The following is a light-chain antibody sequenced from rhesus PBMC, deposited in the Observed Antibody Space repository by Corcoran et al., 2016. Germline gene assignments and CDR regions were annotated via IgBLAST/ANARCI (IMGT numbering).Light chain of an antibody. J-gene: IGKJ1*01. Sequence: DIQMTQSPSSLSASVGDTVTITCRASQGMSNSLAWYQQKPGKSPKPLIYYASNLESGVPSRFSGSGSGTDFTLTISRLQPEDFTTYYCQQHNSYPPTFGQGTKVEIK. CDR1: QGMSNS. CDR2: YAS. CDR3: QQHNSYPPT. V-gene: IGKV1S14*01.